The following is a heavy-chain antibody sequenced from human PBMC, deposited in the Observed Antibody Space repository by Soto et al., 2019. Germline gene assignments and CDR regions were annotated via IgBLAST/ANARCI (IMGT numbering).Heavy chain of an antibody. J-gene: IGHJ6*02. Sequence: PGESLKISCKGSGYSFTSYWIGWVRQMPGKGLEWMGIIYPGDSDTRYSPSFQGQVTISADKSISTAYLQWSSLKASDTAMYYCARHYCSSTSCYPVYYYYYGMDVWGQGTTVTVSS. CDR2: IYPGDSDT. CDR3: ARHYCSSTSCYPVYYYYYGMDV. V-gene: IGHV5-51*01. CDR1: GYSFTSYW. D-gene: IGHD2-2*01.